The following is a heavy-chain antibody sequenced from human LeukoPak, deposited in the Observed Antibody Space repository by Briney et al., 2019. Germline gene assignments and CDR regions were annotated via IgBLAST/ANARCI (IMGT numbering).Heavy chain of an antibody. D-gene: IGHD3-10*01. CDR2: IYAGGNI. V-gene: IGHV3-66*01. Sequence: PGGSLRLSCSVSGFSVSGNYMNWVRQAPGKGLEWVSVIYAGGNIYYADSVKGRFTISRDNSENTLYLQMNNLRAEDTAAYYCVRDRGACYYETGYWGQGILVTVSS. CDR3: VRDRGACYYETGY. J-gene: IGHJ4*02. CDR1: GFSVSGNY.